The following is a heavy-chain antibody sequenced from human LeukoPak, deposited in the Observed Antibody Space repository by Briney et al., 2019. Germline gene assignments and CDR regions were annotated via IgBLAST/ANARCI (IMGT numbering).Heavy chain of an antibody. CDR2: IYYSGST. V-gene: IGHV4-61*08. CDR1: GGSISSGGYY. D-gene: IGHD3-9*01. Sequence: PSQTLSLTCTVSGGSISSGGYYWSWIRQPPGKGLERIGYIYYSGSTNYNPSLKSRVTISVDTSKNQFSLKLSSVTAADTAVYYCARGNYDILTGYRYNWFDPWGQGTLVTVSS. J-gene: IGHJ5*02. CDR3: ARGNYDILTGYRYNWFDP.